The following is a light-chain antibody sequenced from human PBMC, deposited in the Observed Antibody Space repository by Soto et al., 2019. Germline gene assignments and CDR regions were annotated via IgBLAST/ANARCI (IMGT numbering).Light chain of an antibody. CDR3: QQSYSTHT. CDR2: AAS. J-gene: IGKJ3*01. V-gene: IGKV1-39*01. CDR1: QSISSY. Sequence: QMTQSPSSLSASVGDRVTITCRASQSISSYLNWYQQKPGKAPKLLIYAASSLQSGVPSRFSGSGSGTDFTLTISSLQPEDFATYYCQQSYSTHTFGPGTKVDIK.